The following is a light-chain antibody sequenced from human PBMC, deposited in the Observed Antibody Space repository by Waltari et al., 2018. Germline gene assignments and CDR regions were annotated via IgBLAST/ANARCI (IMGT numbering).Light chain of an antibody. CDR1: SSTLATHY. CDR2: RND. J-gene: IGLJ3*02. CDR3: VAWDDSLSATV. V-gene: IGLV1-47*01. Sequence: QSVLTQPPSASGTPGQRVTISCSGSSSTLATHYVYWYQHLPGTAPKLLIYRNDQRPSGVPDRFSGSKSGTSASLAISELRSEDEADYYCVAWDDSLSATVFGGGTKLTVL.